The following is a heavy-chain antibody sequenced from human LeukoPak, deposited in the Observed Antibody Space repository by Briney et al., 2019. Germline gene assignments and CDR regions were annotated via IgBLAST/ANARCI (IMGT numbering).Heavy chain of an antibody. J-gene: IGHJ3*02. CDR2: ISGSGGST. D-gene: IGHD3-16*01. V-gene: IGHV3-23*01. Sequence: GGSLRLSCAASGFTFSSYAMSWVRQAPGKGLEWVSAISGSGGSTYYADSVKGRFTISRDNSKNTLYLQMNNLRPEDTAVYYCTKGQLWASGRAFDIWGQGTMVTVSS. CDR1: GFTFSSYA. CDR3: TKGQLWASGRAFDI.